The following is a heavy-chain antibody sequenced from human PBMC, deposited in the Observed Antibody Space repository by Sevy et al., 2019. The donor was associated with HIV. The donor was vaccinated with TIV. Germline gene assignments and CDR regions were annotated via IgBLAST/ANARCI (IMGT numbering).Heavy chain of an antibody. CDR3: TRDLGSSPASFFDY. V-gene: IGHV1-18*04. CDR1: GYTFTSFG. CDR2: ISAYNGHT. Sequence: ASVKVSCKASGYTFTSFGISWVRQAAGQGPEWMAWISAYNGHTNYAQKFQGRVTMTQDISTSTVYMELRSLRSDDTAIYYCTRDLGSSPASFFDYWGQGTLVTVSS. D-gene: IGHD6-19*01. J-gene: IGHJ4*02.